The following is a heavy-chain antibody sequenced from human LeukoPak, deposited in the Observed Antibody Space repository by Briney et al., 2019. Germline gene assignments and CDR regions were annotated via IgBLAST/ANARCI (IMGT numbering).Heavy chain of an antibody. V-gene: IGHV4-34*01. Sequence: PSETLSLTCTVSGDSINNYYWSWIRQPPGKGLEWIGEINHSGSTNYNPSLKSRVTISVDTSKNQFSLKLSSVTAADTAVYYCARGRRSHIVVVPAAGDYYYGMDVWGQGTTVTVSS. CDR2: INHSGST. J-gene: IGHJ6*02. CDR1: GDSINNYY. CDR3: ARGRRSHIVVVPAAGDYYYGMDV. D-gene: IGHD2-2*01.